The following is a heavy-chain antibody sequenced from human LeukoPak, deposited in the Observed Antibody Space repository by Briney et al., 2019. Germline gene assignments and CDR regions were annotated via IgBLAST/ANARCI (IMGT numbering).Heavy chain of an antibody. Sequence: SVKVSCKASGGTFSSYAISWVRQAPGQGPEWMGGIIPIFGTANYAQKFQGRVTITADESTSTAYMELSSLRSEDTAVYYCARDSSSWSPHYYYMDVWGKGTTVTVSS. J-gene: IGHJ6*03. CDR3: ARDSSSWSPHYYYMDV. D-gene: IGHD6-13*01. CDR2: IIPIFGTA. CDR1: GGTFSSYA. V-gene: IGHV1-69*13.